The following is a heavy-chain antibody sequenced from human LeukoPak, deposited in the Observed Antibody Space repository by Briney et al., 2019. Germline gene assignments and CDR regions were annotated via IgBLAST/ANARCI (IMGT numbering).Heavy chain of an antibody. CDR1: SGSLGSYY. J-gene: IGHJ4*02. CDR2: IYTSGST. V-gene: IGHV4-4*07. CDR3: AREYSSSSGKALDY. Sequence: SETLSLTCIVSSGSLGSYYWSWLRQPAGKELEWIGHIYTSGSTNYNPSLKSRVTMSVDTSKNQFSLKLNSVTAADTAFYYCAREYSSSSGKALDYWGQATLVTVSS. D-gene: IGHD6-6*01.